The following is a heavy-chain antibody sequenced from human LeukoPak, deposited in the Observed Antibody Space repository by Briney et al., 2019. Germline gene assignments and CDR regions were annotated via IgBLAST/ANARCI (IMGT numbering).Heavy chain of an antibody. CDR3: ARQVTPSSGLHWFDH. Sequence: SETLSLTCAVSGGFISGSGDYGGWVRQSPGKGLEWIVRIYYIGNTYYNPSLKSRLSISVNPSKNQFSTMLTSVTAAGPALYLGARQVTPSSGLHWFDHWGQGTLVTVSS. CDR1: GGFISGSGDY. V-gene: IGHV4-39*01. J-gene: IGHJ5*02. D-gene: IGHD6-19*01. CDR2: IYYIGNT.